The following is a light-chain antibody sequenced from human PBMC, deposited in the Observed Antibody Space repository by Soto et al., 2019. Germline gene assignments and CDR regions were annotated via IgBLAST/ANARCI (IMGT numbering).Light chain of an antibody. Sequence: EILMTQSPVTLSVSPVERATLSCRASQSVSNNYLAWYQQKPGQAPRLLIYGASNRATGIPDRFSGSGSGTDFTLTISSLQSEDFAVYYCQQYNNWPRTFGQGTKVDIK. CDR1: QSVSNN. CDR2: GAS. CDR3: QQYNNWPRT. V-gene: IGKV3D-15*01. J-gene: IGKJ1*01.